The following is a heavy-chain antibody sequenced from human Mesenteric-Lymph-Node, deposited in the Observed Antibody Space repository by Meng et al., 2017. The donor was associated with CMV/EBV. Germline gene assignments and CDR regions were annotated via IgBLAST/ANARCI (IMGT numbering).Heavy chain of an antibody. CDR1: GFTFSSSC. J-gene: IGHJ5*02. CDR3: ARVSGASWFDP. Sequence: GESLKISCAASGFTFSSSCVHWVRQAPGKGLVWVSRINSDGSKTTYADSVRGRFTISRDNAKNTLYLQMNSLRAEDTAVYYCARVSGASWFDPWGQGTLVTVSS. V-gene: IGHV3-74*01. CDR2: INSDGSKT. D-gene: IGHD7-27*01.